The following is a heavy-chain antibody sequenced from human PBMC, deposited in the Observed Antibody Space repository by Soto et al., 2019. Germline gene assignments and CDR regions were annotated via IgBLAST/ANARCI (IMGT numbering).Heavy chain of an antibody. CDR3: AASIFYYGMDV. J-gene: IGHJ6*02. CDR2: IYPGDSDT. V-gene: IGHV5-51*01. Sequence: GESLKISCKGSGYTFTNYWIGWVRQMPGKGLEWMGIIYPGDSDTKYDPSFQGQVTISADKSITTTYLQWSSLKASDTAIYYCAASIFYYGMDVWGQGTTVTVSS. CDR1: GYTFTNYW.